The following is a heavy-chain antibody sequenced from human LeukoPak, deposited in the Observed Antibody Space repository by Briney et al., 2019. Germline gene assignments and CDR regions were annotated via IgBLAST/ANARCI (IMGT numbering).Heavy chain of an antibody. J-gene: IGHJ6*02. V-gene: IGHV3-23*01. CDR1: GFTFSSYA. D-gene: IGHD2-21*02. CDR2: ISGSGGST. Sequence: GGALRLSCAAPGFTFSSYALSLVRQAPGKGVGWVSAISGSGGSTYYADSVKGRFTISRDNSKNTLYLQMNSLRAEDTAVYYCAKYPDFRYGMDVWGQGTTVTVSS. CDR3: AKYPDFRYGMDV.